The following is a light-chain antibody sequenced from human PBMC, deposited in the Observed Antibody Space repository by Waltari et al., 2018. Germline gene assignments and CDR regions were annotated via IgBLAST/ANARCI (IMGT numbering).Light chain of an antibody. Sequence: SVLTQPPSASGTPGQRVTIPCSGSSSNIGSNYVYWYQQLPGPAPKLLIYGNDNRPSGAPDRFSGSKSVTSASLAITGLQAEDEADYYCQSHDNSRGVVFGGGTKLTVL. J-gene: IGLJ2*01. V-gene: IGLV1-47*02. CDR2: GND. CDR1: SSNIGSNY. CDR3: QSHDNSRGVV.